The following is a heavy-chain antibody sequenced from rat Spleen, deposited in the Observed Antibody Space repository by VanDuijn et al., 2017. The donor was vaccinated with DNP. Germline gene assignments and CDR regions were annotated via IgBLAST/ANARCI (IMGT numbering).Heavy chain of an antibody. CDR1: GFTFSDYY. CDR2: LTYDGGST. CDR3: ARWNSGHFDY. Sequence: EVQLVESGGGLVQPGRSLKLSCAASGFTFSDYYMAWVRQAPTKGLEWVAYLTYDGGSTYYGDSVKGRFTISRDNAKNTLYLQMNSLRSEDMATYYCARWNSGHFDYWGQGVMVPVSS. J-gene: IGHJ2*01. V-gene: IGHV5-22*01. D-gene: IGHD4-3*01.